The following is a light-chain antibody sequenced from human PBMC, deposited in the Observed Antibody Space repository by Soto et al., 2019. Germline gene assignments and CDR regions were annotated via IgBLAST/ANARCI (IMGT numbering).Light chain of an antibody. J-gene: IGLJ2*01. CDR2: DTS. CDR3: LVFDGGVVV. Sequence: QAVVTQEPSLAVSPGGTVTLTCGSSTGAVTSDHFPYWFQQKPGQAPRTLIYDTSTKQSWTPARFSGSLLGGPAALTLSGAQAEDEAEYYCLVFDGGVVVFGGGTKLTVL. CDR1: TGAVTSDHF. V-gene: IGLV7-46*01.